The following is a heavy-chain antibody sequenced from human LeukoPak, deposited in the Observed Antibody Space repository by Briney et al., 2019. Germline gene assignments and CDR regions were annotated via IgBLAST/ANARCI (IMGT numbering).Heavy chain of an antibody. J-gene: IGHJ3*02. V-gene: IGHV3-21*01. CDR2: TDTSGNYI. Sequence: GGSLRLSCAASGFTFSNYGMNWVRQAPGKGLEWVSFTDTSGNYIYYGDSVKGRFTISRDNAKNLVFLQMNGLRAEDTAVYYCARGRSITLLRGVAMSDGFDIWGQGAMVAFSS. CDR1: GFTFSNYG. CDR3: ARGRSITLLRGVAMSDGFDI. D-gene: IGHD3-10*01.